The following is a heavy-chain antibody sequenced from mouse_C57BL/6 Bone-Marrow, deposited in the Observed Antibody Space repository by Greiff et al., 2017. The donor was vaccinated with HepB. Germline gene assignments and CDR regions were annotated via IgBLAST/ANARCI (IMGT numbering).Heavy chain of an antibody. CDR3: ARDLSYFDY. CDR2: INYDGSST. Sequence: EVQLVESAGGLVQPGSSMKLSCTASGFTFSDYYMAWVRQVPEKGLEWVANINYDGSSTYYLDSLKSRFIISRDNAKNILYLQMSSLKSEDTATYYCARDLSYFDYWGQGTTLTVSS. V-gene: IGHV5-16*01. J-gene: IGHJ2*01. CDR1: GFTFSDYY.